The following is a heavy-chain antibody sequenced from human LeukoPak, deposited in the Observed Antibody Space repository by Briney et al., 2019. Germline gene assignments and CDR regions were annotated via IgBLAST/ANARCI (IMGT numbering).Heavy chain of an antibody. CDR3: AIGLAIAVSG. D-gene: IGHD6-19*01. CDR1: GYTFNDHY. J-gene: IGHJ1*01. V-gene: IGHV1-2*02. CDR2: IHPGRGDT. Sequence: ASVTAASKALGYTFNDHYFHWVRQAPGQGIEWMGWIHPGRGDTNIAQKFQGRVSLTRDMSISTAYMELSRLRSDDTAGYYCAIGLAIAVSGWGPGALFTVSS.